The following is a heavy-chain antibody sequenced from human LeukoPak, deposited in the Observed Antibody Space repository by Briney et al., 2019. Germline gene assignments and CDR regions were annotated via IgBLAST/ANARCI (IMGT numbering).Heavy chain of an antibody. J-gene: IGHJ3*01. D-gene: IGHD1-26*01. Sequence: TGGSLRVSCAASGFTFSSYEMDWVRQAPGKGLEWVSYISSSGSTIYYADSVRGRFTIFRDDAKNSLYLQMNSLRAEDTAVYYCARQSEVGINHAFHFWGRGTKLTVSS. CDR1: GFTFSSYE. CDR3: ARQSEVGINHAFHF. V-gene: IGHV3-48*03. CDR2: ISSSGSTI.